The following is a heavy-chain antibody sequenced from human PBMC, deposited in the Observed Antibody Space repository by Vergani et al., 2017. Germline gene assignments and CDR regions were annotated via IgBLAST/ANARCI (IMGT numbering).Heavy chain of an antibody. J-gene: IGHJ4*02. CDR2: IFDDGAT. Sequence: QLQLQESGPGVVKPSETLSLVCTVSNASMNGFFWGWVRQPAGKGLEWMGRIFDDGATYYDPSLEGRVTMSVDTSKNQCSLKLSSVTAADTSVYYCAREDDYVWGSHGGYFDYWGQGTLVTVSS. CDR1: NASMNGFF. CDR3: AREDDYVWGSHGGYFDY. D-gene: IGHD3-16*01. V-gene: IGHV4-4*07.